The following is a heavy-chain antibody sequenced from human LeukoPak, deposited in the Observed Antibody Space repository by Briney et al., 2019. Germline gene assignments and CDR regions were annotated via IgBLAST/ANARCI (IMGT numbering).Heavy chain of an antibody. J-gene: IGHJ6*03. V-gene: IGHV4-38-2*02. CDR3: ARVSTIHSSFYYYMYV. CDR2: IYESGST. D-gene: IGHD5/OR15-5a*01. CDR1: GYSISSGYY. Sequence: SETLSLTCTVSGYSISSGYYWGWIRQPPGKGLEWIGSIYESGSTNSHPSLKGRVTISVDTSKNQFSLKLSSVTAADTAVYYCARVSTIHSSFYYYMYVWGKGTTVTVSS.